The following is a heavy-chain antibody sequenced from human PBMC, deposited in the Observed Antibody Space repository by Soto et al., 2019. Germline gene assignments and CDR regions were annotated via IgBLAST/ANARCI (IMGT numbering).Heavy chain of an antibody. CDR2: MSYDGSNI. D-gene: IGHD5-12*01. CDR3: ASSGYDYYYYGMDV. V-gene: IGHV3-30*03. Sequence: GGALRVSCVAAAFAFSSYGMQWVRQSPSKGLEWVAGMSYDGSNIYYGDSVKGRFTISRENSKNTVALQMSSPRAEETAVYYCASSGYDYYYYGMDVWGKGNTVTVSS. CDR1: AFAFSSYG. J-gene: IGHJ6*04.